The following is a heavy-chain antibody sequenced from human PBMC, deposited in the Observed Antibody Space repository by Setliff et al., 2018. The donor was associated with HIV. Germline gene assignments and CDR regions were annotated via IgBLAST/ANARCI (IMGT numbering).Heavy chain of an antibody. J-gene: IGHJ5*02. V-gene: IGHV4-59*11. CDR3: ARGDLTSVPT. Sequence: SETLSLTCTVSGGSIRSHYWSWIRQPPGKGLEWIGSFYHTGSTHYNPSLKSRLSTSIDTSKNQFSLSLRSVTAADTAVYYCARGDLTSVPTWGQGTLVTVSS. CDR1: GGSIRSHY. CDR2: FYHTGST. D-gene: IGHD3-10*01.